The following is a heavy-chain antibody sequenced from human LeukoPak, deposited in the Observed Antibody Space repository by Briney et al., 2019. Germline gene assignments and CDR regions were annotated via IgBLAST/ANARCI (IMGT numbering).Heavy chain of an antibody. CDR3: ARDLRDIVVVPAAPGFP. V-gene: IGHV3-21*01. D-gene: IGHD2-2*01. CDR1: GFTFSSYS. Sequence: GGSLRLSCAASGFTFSSYSMNWVRQAPGKGLEWVSSISSSSSYIYYADSVKGRFTISRDNAKNSLYLQMNSLRAEDTAVYYCARDLRDIVVVPAAPGFPWGQGTLVAVSS. J-gene: IGHJ5*02. CDR2: ISSSSSYI.